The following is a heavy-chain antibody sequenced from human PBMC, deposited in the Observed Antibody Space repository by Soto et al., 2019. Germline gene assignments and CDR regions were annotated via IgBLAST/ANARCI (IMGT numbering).Heavy chain of an antibody. D-gene: IGHD3-9*01. CDR3: ASTYYDILTGYSDP. Sequence: PSETLSLTCAVYGGSFSGYYWSWIRQPPGKGLEWIGEINHSGSTNYNPSLKSRVTISVDTSKNQFSLKLSSVTAADTAVYYCASTYYDILTGYSDPWGQGTLVTVSS. CDR2: INHSGST. CDR1: GGSFSGYY. J-gene: IGHJ5*02. V-gene: IGHV4-34*01.